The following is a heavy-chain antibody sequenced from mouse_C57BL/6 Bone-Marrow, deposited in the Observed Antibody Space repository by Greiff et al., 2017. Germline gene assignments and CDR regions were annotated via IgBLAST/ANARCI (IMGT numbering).Heavy chain of an antibody. D-gene: IGHD2-1*01. Sequence: QVQLQQPGAELVRPGTSVKLSCKASGYTFTSYWMHWVKQRPGQGLEWIGVIDPSDSYTNYNQKFTGKATLTVDTSSSTAYMQLSTLTSEDSAVYYCASDGTPYWYFDVWGTGTTVTVSS. V-gene: IGHV1-59*01. CDR3: ASDGTPYWYFDV. CDR2: IDPSDSYT. CDR1: GYTFTSYW. J-gene: IGHJ1*03.